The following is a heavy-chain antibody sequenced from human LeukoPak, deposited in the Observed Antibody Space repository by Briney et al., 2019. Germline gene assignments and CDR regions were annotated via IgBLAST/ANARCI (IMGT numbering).Heavy chain of an antibody. CDR3: AQGSVPYSQFPIGAFDS. D-gene: IGHD4-11*01. V-gene: IGHV3-66*02. J-gene: IGHJ4*02. CDR2: IYSGGST. CDR1: EFSVGSNY. Sequence: GGSLRLSCAASEFSVGSNYMTWVRQAPGKGLEWVSLIYSGGSTYYADSVKGRFTISRDNSKNTLYLQMNSLTNDDTASYYCAQGSVPYSQFPIGAFDSWGQGTLVTVSS.